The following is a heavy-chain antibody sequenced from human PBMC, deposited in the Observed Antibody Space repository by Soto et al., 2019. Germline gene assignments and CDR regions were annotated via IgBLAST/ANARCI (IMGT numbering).Heavy chain of an antibody. CDR3: ARVKRWPQWLVLDY. CDR1: GYTFTSYG. J-gene: IGHJ4*02. D-gene: IGHD6-19*01. CDR2: ISAYNGNT. V-gene: IGHV1-18*01. Sequence: GASVKVSCKASGYTFTSYGISWVRQAPGQGLEWMGWISAYNGNTNYAQKLQGRATMTTDTSTSTAYMELRSLRSEDTAVYYCARVKRWPQWLVLDYWGQGTLVTVSS.